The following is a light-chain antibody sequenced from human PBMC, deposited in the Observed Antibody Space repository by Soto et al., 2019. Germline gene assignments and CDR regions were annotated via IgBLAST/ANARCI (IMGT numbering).Light chain of an antibody. CDR3: QQYGSSPLT. Sequence: EIALKQSPGTLSLSPGERATLSCRASQGVSSSYLAWYQQKPGQAPRLLIYGASSRATGIQDRFTVSQSGTDFTLTISRLEPEDFAVYYCQQYGSSPLTFGQGTRLEIK. CDR1: QGVSSSY. V-gene: IGKV3-20*01. J-gene: IGKJ5*01. CDR2: GAS.